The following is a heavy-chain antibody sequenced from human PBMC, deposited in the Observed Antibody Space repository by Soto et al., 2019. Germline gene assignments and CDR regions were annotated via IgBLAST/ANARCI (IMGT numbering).Heavy chain of an antibody. CDR1: GGSISSHY. D-gene: IGHD3-22*01. Sequence: SETLSLTCTVSGGSISSHYWSWIRQPPGKGLEWIGHIYHSGSTKYNPSLKSRVTISVDTSKNQFSLKLSSVTAADTAVYYCARRESGYYFFDYWGQGNLVTVX. J-gene: IGHJ4*02. V-gene: IGHV4-59*11. CDR2: IYHSGST. CDR3: ARRESGYYFFDY.